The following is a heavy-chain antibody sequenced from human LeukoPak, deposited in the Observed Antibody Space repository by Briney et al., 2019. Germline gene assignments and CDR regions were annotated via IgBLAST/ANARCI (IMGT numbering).Heavy chain of an antibody. D-gene: IGHD3-22*01. CDR3: AKALSRVTSLVVVTHAFDS. V-gene: IGHV3-23*01. J-gene: IGHJ4*02. CDR1: GFSFSSYS. Sequence: GGSLRLSCAASGFSFSSYSLSWVRQAPGGGLEWVSTLSGSSTSTYYAGSVKGRFTISGDNSKNTMYLQMNSLRVEDTAVYYCAKALSRVTSLVVVTHAFDSWGQGTLVNVSS. CDR2: LSGSSTST.